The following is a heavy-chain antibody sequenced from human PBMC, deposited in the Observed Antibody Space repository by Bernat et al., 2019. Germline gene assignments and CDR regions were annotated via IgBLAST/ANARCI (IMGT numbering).Heavy chain of an antibody. V-gene: IGHV3-30*01. CDR3: ARDYGLGYYMDV. D-gene: IGHD3-10*01. CDR1: GFTFSSYA. J-gene: IGHJ6*03. Sequence: QVQLVESGGGVVQPGRSLRLSCAASGFTFSSYAMHWVRQAPGKGLEWVAVISYDGSNKYYADSVKGRFTISRDNSKNTLYLQMNSLRAEDTAVYYCARDYGLGYYMDVWGKGITVTVSS. CDR2: ISYDGSNK.